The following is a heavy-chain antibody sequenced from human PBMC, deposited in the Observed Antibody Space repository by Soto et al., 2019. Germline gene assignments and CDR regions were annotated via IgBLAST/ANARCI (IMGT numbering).Heavy chain of an antibody. D-gene: IGHD4-17*01. CDR3: TKDPVLIYGDKSNWFDP. V-gene: IGHV3-23*01. CDR2: ISGSGGST. CDR1: GFTFSRYA. J-gene: IGHJ5*02. Sequence: PGGSLRLSCAASGFTFSRYAMSWVRQAPGKGLEWVSAISGSGGSTYYADSVKGRFTISRDNSKNTLYLQMNSLRAEDTAVYCCTKDPVLIYGDKSNWFDPWGPGTLVTVSS.